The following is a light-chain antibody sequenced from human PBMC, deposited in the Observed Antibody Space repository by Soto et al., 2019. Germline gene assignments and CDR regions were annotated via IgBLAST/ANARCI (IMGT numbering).Light chain of an antibody. J-gene: IGLJ2*01. V-gene: IGLV2-14*03. Sequence: HSALTQPASVSGSPGQSITISCTGTSSDVGGYNYVSWYQQHPDKAPKLMIYDVRNRPSGVSNRFSGSKSGNTASLTISGLQAEDEADYYCNSYASSSTPVVFGGGTKLTVL. CDR2: DVR. CDR3: NSYASSSTPVV. CDR1: SSDVGGYNY.